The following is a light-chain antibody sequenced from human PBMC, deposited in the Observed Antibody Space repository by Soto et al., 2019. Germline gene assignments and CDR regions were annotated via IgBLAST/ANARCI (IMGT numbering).Light chain of an antibody. CDR1: QSLSGN. CDR3: QQYSKWPPWR. Sequence: EIVMTQSPATLAGSPGETVTPSCRASQSLSGNLAWYQQKPGQAPRLLIFRASTRATGVPARFSGRGSGTEFSLTISRLQSEECGVYYCQQYSKWPPWRFGRGAKVDIK. CDR2: RAS. V-gene: IGKV3-15*01. J-gene: IGKJ1*01.